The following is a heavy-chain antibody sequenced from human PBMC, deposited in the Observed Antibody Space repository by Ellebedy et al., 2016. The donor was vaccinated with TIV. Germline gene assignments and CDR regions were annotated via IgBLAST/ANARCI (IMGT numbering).Heavy chain of an antibody. CDR2: ISGSGGST. V-gene: IGHV3-23*01. D-gene: IGHD6-19*01. Sequence: GESLKISXVASGFTFTNYAMGWVRQAPGKGLEWVSLISGSGGSTYYADSVKGRFTISRDNSKNTLYLLMNSLRADDTAVYYSAKRDLVAGAGECWGQGTLVTVSS. CDR3: AKRDLVAGAGEC. CDR1: GFTFTNYA. J-gene: IGHJ1*01.